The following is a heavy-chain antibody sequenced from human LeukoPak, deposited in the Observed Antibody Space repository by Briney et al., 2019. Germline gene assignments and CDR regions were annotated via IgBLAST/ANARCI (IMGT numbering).Heavy chain of an antibody. D-gene: IGHD3-3*01. Sequence: GGSLRLSCAASGFTFSSDWMHWVRQAQGKGLVWVSRINSDGSSTSYADSVKGRFTISRDNAKNTLYLEMNSLRAEDTAVYYCARGERFLEWSIGDYWGQGTLVTVSS. CDR2: INSDGSST. J-gene: IGHJ4*02. V-gene: IGHV3-74*01. CDR3: ARGERFLEWSIGDY. CDR1: GFTFSSDW.